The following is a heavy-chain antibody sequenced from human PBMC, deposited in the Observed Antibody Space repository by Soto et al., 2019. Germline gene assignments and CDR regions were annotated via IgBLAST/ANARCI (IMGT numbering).Heavy chain of an antibody. D-gene: IGHD5-12*01. CDR1: GYTFTSYA. CDR2: INAGNGNT. J-gene: IGHJ4*02. Sequence: ASVKVSCKASGYTFTSYAMHWVRQAPGQRLEWMGWINAGNGNTKYSQKFQGRVTITRDTSASTAYMELSSLRSEDTAVYYCARDLSVGYSGYDSPGYWGQGTLVTVSS. V-gene: IGHV1-3*01. CDR3: ARDLSVGYSGYDSPGY.